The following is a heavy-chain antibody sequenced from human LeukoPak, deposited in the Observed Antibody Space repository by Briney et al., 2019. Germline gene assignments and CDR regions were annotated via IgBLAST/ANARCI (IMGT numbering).Heavy chain of an antibody. CDR1: GGSISSSSYY. CDR3: AKGPSSGWYYFDY. V-gene: IGHV4-39*07. Sequence: SETLSLTCTVSGGSISSSSYYWGWIRQPPGKGLEGIGSIYHSGDTYYNPSLKSRVTIAVDTSKNQFSLKLDSVAAADTAVYYCAKGPSSGWYYFDYWGQGTLVTVSS. J-gene: IGHJ4*02. CDR2: IYHSGDT. D-gene: IGHD6-19*01.